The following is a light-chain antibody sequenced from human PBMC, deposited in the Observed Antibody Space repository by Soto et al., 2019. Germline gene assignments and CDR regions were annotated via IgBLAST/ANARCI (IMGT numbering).Light chain of an antibody. CDR2: STS. Sequence: QTVVTQEPSLTVSPGGTVTLTCVSSTGAVTSGYYPNWVQQKPGKAPRALLYSTSNKHSWTPARFSGSLLGGKAALTLSGVKTEDEAEYYCLLYYGGARVFGGGTKLTVL. CDR3: LLYYGGARV. CDR1: TGAVTSGYY. V-gene: IGLV7-43*01. J-gene: IGLJ2*01.